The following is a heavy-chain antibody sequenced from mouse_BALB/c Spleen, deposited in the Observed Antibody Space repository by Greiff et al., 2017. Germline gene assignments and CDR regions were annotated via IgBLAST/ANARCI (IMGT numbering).Heavy chain of an antibody. D-gene: IGHD4-1*02. CDR1: GFTFSDYY. Sequence: EVQLQESGGGLVKPGGSLKLSCAASGFTFSDYYMYWVRQTPEKRLEWVATISDGGSYTYYPDSVKGRFTISRDNAKNNLYLQMSSLKSEDTAMYYCARDQLGRGAMDYWGQGTSVTVSS. J-gene: IGHJ4*01. V-gene: IGHV5-4*02. CDR3: ARDQLGRGAMDY. CDR2: ISDGGSYT.